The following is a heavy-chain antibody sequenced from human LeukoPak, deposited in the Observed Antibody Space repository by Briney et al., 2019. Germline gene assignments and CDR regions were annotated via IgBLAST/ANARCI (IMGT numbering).Heavy chain of an antibody. V-gene: IGHV1-3*01. J-gene: IGHJ5*02. Sequence: ASVKVSCKASGYTFTSYAMHWVRQAPGQRLEWLGWINAGNGNTKYSQKFQGRVTITRDTSASTAYMELSSLRSEDTAVYYCARVFPGDYTTGFDPWGQGTLVTVSS. CDR3: ARVFPGDYTTGFDP. D-gene: IGHD4-17*01. CDR2: INAGNGNT. CDR1: GYTFTSYA.